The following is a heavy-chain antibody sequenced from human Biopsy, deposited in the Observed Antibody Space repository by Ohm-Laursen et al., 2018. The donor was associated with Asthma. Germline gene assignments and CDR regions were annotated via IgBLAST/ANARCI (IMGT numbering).Heavy chain of an antibody. CDR2: IYSGGGT. CDR3: AKSADYYDSTDYLDF. V-gene: IGHV3-53*05. D-gene: IGHD3-22*01. CDR1: GFTVSSNG. J-gene: IGHJ4*01. Sequence: SLRLSCAASGFTVSSNGMSWVRQPPGKGLEWVSVIYSGGGTSYADSVKGRFTISRDNSKNTLYLQMNSLRTEDTAVYYCAKSADYYDSTDYLDFWGRGTLVTVSS.